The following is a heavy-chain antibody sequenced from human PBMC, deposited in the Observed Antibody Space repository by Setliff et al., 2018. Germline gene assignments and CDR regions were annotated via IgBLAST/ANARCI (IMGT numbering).Heavy chain of an antibody. CDR1: GFTFSNDW. Sequence: GGSLRLSCAASGFTFSNDWMSWVRQAPGEGLEWVASISSANNYLVYADSVKGRFTISRDNAKNSLYLQMNSLRAEDTATYYCARSENCFSTHCSPYDYWGQGTLVTVSS. J-gene: IGHJ4*02. CDR3: ARSENCFSTHCSPYDY. V-gene: IGHV3-21*01. CDR2: ISSANNYL. D-gene: IGHD2-2*01.